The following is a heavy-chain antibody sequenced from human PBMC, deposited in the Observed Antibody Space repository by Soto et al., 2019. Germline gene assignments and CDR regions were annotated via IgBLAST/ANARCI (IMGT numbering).Heavy chain of an antibody. CDR1: GYTFTSYG. CDR2: ISAYNGNT. Sequence: ASVKVSCKASGYTFTSYGISWVRQAPGQGLEWMGWISAYNGNTNYAQKLRGRVTMTTDTSTGTAYMELRSLRSDDTAVYYCARDRKGIVPAAINQFYYYGMDVWGQGTTVTVSS. D-gene: IGHD2-2*01. V-gene: IGHV1-18*01. J-gene: IGHJ6*02. CDR3: ARDRKGIVPAAINQFYYYGMDV.